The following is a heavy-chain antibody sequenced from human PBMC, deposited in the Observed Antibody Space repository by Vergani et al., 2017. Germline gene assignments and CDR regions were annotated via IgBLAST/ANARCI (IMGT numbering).Heavy chain of an antibody. CDR3: ARWGYYYYYGMDV. J-gene: IGHJ6*02. V-gene: IGHV1-69*01. Sequence: QVQLVQSGAEVKKPGSSVKVSCKASGYTFTSYGISWVRQAPGQGLEWMGGIIPIFGTANYAQKFQGRVTITADESTSTAYMELSSLRSEDTAVYYCARWGYYYYYGMDVWGQGTTVTVSS. CDR2: IIPIFGTA. D-gene: IGHD1-26*01. CDR1: GYTFTSYG.